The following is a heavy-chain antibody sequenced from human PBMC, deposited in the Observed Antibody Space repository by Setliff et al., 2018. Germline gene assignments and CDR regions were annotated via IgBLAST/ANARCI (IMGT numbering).Heavy chain of an antibody. CDR1: GASLSSGTYY. J-gene: IGHJ4*02. D-gene: IGHD1-1*01. CDR3: ARTGTYRYFDY. V-gene: IGHV4-39*01. Sequence: SETLSLTCTVSGASLSSGTYYWGWIRQPPGKGLEWIGRIYYRGDTYYNASLKGRLTISVDTAQNQFSLRSVTAADTAVYYCARTGTYRYFDYWGQGALVTVSS. CDR2: IYYRGDT.